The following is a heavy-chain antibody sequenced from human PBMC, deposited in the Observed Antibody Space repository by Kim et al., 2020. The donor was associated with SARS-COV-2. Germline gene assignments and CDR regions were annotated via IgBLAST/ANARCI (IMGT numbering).Heavy chain of an antibody. CDR2: ISYDGSNK. V-gene: IGHV3-30*04. Sequence: GGSLRLSCAASGFTFSSYAMHWVRQAPGKGLEWVAVISYDGSNKYYADSVKGRFTISRDNSKNTLYLQMNSLRAEDTAVYYCARESIGTRGSPLHYGMDVWGQGTTVTVSS. CDR1: GFTFSSYA. D-gene: IGHD2-15*01. CDR3: ARESIGTRGSPLHYGMDV. J-gene: IGHJ6*02.